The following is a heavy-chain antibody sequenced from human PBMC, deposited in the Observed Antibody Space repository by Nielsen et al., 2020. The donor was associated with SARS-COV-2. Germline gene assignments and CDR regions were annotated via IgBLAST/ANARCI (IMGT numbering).Heavy chain of an antibody. V-gene: IGHV3-30-3*01. CDR3: ARDYGDYGRQGYY. J-gene: IGHJ4*02. Sequence: SLNISCAASGFTFISYAMHCVRQAPGRGLEWVAVISYDGSNKYYADSVKCRFTISRDNSKNTLYLQMNSLRAEDTAVYYCARDYGDYGRQGYYWGQGTLVTVSS. CDR1: GFTFISYA. CDR2: ISYDGSNK. D-gene: IGHD4-17*01.